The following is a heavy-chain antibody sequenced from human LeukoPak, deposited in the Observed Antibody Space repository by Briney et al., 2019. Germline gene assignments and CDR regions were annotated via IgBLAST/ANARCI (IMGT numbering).Heavy chain of an antibody. CDR1: GSTFSSYG. D-gene: IGHD3-22*01. CDR3: ARGDGVYDISPFDY. J-gene: IGHJ4*02. V-gene: IGHV3-30*03. CDR2: ISYDGSNK. Sequence: GGSLRLSCAASGSTFSSYGMHWVRQAPGKGLEWVAVISYDGSNKYYADSVKGRFTISRDNSKNTLYLQVNSLRAEDTAVYYCARGDGVYDISPFDYWGQGTLVTVSS.